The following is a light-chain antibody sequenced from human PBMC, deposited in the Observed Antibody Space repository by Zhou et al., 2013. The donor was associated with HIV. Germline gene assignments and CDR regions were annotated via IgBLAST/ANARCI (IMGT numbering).Light chain of an antibody. CDR1: SSDVGYYNY. CDR3: GSYAGSSNWI. Sequence: QSALTQPPSASGTPGQSVTISCTGSSSDVGYYNYVAWYQQHPGKVPKIMIYEVTKRPSGVPDRFSGSKSGNTASLTVSGLQAEDEAEYYCGSYAGSSNWIFGGGTKLTV. CDR2: EVT. V-gene: IGLV2-8*01. J-gene: IGLJ2*01.